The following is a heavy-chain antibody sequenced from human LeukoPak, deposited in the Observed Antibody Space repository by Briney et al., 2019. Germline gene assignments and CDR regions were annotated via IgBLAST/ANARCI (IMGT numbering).Heavy chain of an antibody. CDR3: ARGFGSDRFDY. D-gene: IGHD1-26*01. Sequence: SVKVSCKASGGTFSSYTISWVRQAPGQGLEWMGRIIPILGIANYAQKFQGRVTITTDESTSTAYMELSSLRSEDTAVYYCARGFGSDRFDYWGQGTLATVSS. J-gene: IGHJ4*02. CDR2: IIPILGIA. CDR1: GGTFSSYT. V-gene: IGHV1-69*16.